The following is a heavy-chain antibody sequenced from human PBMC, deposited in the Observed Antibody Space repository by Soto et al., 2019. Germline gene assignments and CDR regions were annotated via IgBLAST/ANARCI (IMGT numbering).Heavy chain of an antibody. CDR3: ARNGCDSRSLSQYSGMDI. CDR2: LVPMVGTA. CDR1: GGTFADFI. J-gene: IGHJ6*02. D-gene: IGHD6-13*01. V-gene: IGHV1-69*01. Sequence: QVQLVQSGAEVKEPGSSVKVSCKASGGTFADFIMNWVRQTPGQGLEWMGGLVPMVGTATYAEKFKGRVTISATGSTSTAYMELTRLRSEDTAAYYCARNGCDSRSLSQYSGMDIWGQGTTVTVS.